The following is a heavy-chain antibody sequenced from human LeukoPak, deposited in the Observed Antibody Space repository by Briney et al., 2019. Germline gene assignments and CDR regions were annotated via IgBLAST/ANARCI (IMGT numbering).Heavy chain of an antibody. CDR3: ASQTLSGYGNY. Sequence: GASLRLSCAASGFTFSSCAMSWVRQAPGKGLEWVSAISGSGGSTYYAGSVKGRFTISRDNSKNTLYLQMNSLGAEDTAVYYCASQTLSGYGNYWGQGTLVTVSS. D-gene: IGHD6-25*01. CDR2: ISGSGGST. J-gene: IGHJ4*02. V-gene: IGHV3-23*01. CDR1: GFTFSSCA.